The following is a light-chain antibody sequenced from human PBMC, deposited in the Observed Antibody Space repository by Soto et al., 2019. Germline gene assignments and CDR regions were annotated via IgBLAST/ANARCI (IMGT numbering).Light chain of an antibody. CDR1: SSDGGGYNY. CDR3: SSYTSSSTLHYV. J-gene: IGLJ1*01. Sequence: QSVLTQPASVSGSPGQSITISCTGTSSDGGGYNYVSWYQQHPGKAPKLMIYEVSNRPSGVSNRFSGSKSGNTASLTISGLQAEDEADYYCSSYTSSSTLHYVFGTGTKVTVL. CDR2: EVS. V-gene: IGLV2-14*01.